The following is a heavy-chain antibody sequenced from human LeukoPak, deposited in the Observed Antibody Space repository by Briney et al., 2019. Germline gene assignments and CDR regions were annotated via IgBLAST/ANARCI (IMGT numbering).Heavy chain of an antibody. CDR3: ARAIPYYYYGMDV. Sequence: GGSLRLSCAASGFTVSSNYMSWVRQAPGKGLEWVSVIYSGGSTYYADSVKGRFTISRDNSKNTLYLQMNSLRAEDTAVYYCARAIPYYYYGMDVWGQGTRVTVS. J-gene: IGHJ6*02. CDR1: GFTVSSNY. V-gene: IGHV3-53*01. CDR2: IYSGGST. D-gene: IGHD2-2*02.